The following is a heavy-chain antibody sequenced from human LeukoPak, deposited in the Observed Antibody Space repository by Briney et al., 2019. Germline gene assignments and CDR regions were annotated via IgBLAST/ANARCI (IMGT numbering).Heavy chain of an antibody. V-gene: IGHV3-7*01. CDR3: ARDKIVGATTGSYFDL. J-gene: IGHJ2*01. D-gene: IGHD1-26*01. CDR1: GFTFTTYW. Sequence: GGSLRLSCAASGFTFTTYWMSGVPQAPGEGRGWVAKINKDGSEKYYVDSMKGRFTISRDNTKNSLYLQMNSLRAEDTAVYYCARDKIVGATTGSYFDLWGRGTLVTVSS. CDR2: INKDGSEK.